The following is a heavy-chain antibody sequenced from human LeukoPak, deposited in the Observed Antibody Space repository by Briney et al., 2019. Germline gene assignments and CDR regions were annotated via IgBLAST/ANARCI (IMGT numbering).Heavy chain of an antibody. J-gene: IGHJ4*02. CDR3: GRGGTSPIDY. Sequence: GGSLRLSCAASGFTFTDWYMSWIRQAPGKGLVWVSQINGDGSSTGYADSVRGRFTISRDNAKNTLYLQVNSLRAEDTAVYYCGRGGTSPIDYWGQGTLVTVSS. D-gene: IGHD1-1*01. CDR2: INGDGSST. CDR1: GFTFTDWY. V-gene: IGHV3-74*01.